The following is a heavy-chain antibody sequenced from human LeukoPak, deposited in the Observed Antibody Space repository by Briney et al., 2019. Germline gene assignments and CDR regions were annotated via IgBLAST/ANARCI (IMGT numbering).Heavy chain of an antibody. D-gene: IGHD6-6*01. CDR3: ARGISTRPEIPFDY. J-gene: IGHJ4*02. CDR2: MYYTGST. V-gene: IGHV4-61*01. Sequence: SETLSLTCTVSGGSISSGSYYWSWVRQPPGKGLEWIGYMYYTGSTKYNPSLKSRVTISVDTSKNQFSLKLSSVTAADSAVYYCARGISTRPEIPFDYWGQGTLVTVSS. CDR1: GGSISSGSYY.